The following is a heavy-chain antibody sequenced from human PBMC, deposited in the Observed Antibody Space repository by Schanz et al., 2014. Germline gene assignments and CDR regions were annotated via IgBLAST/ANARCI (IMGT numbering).Heavy chain of an antibody. CDR2: IGTSGGT. J-gene: IGHJ3*02. Sequence: EVQLVESGGGLVQPGGSLRLSCTASGFTFSSYSMNWVRQAPGKGLEWVSTIGTSGGTNYAESVKGRFTISRDNAKNSLLLQMNSLRPKDTAVYYCARGRFGELNDFDIWGQGTMVTVSS. D-gene: IGHD3-10*01. CDR3: ARGRFGELNDFDI. CDR1: GFTFSSYS. V-gene: IGHV3-21*04.